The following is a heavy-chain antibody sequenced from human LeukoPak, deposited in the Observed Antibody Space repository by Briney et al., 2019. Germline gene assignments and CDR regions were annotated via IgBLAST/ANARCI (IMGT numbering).Heavy chain of an antibody. V-gene: IGHV5-51*01. Sequence: LGESLKISCKGSGYSFTSYWIGWVRQMPGKGLEWMGIIYPGDSDTRYSPSFQGQVTISADKSISTAYLQWSSLKASDTAMYYCARRVIVNTMVRGHLDPWGQGTLVTVSS. D-gene: IGHD3-10*01. CDR1: GYSFTSYW. J-gene: IGHJ5*02. CDR3: ARRVIVNTMVRGHLDP. CDR2: IYPGDSDT.